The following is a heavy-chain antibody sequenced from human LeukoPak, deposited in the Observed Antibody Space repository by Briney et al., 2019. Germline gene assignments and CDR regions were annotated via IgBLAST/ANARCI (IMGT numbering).Heavy chain of an antibody. D-gene: IGHD3-16*01. Sequence: SETLSLTCAVYGGSFSGYYWSWIRQPPGKGLEWIGEINHSGSTNYNPSLKSRVTISVDTSKNQFSLKLSSVTAADTAVYYCARHPWWGSYSFDYWGQGTLVTVSS. CDR1: GGSFSGYY. CDR3: ARHPWWGSYSFDY. J-gene: IGHJ4*02. V-gene: IGHV4-34*01. CDR2: INHSGST.